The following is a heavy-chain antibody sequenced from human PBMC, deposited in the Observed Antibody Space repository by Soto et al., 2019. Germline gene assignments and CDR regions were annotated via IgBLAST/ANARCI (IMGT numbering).Heavy chain of an antibody. V-gene: IGHV1-69*13. D-gene: IGHD3-22*01. CDR2: IIPIFGTA. J-gene: IGHJ6*02. CDR3: ASLRDYYDSSGYYPGRYGMDV. CDR1: GGTFSSYA. Sequence: ASVKVSCKASGGTFSSYAISWVRQAPGQGLEWMGGIIPIFGTANYAQKFQGRVTITADESTSTAYMELSSLRSEDTAVYYCASLRDYYDSSGYYPGRYGMDVWGQGTTVTVSS.